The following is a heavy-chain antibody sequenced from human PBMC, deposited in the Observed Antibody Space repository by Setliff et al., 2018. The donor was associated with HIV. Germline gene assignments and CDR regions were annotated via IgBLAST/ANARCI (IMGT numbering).Heavy chain of an antibody. J-gene: IGHJ4*02. Sequence: PSETLSLTCKVSGAPISSYYWNWIRQPPGKGLEWIGYIYNSGYTNYKPSLKSRVTISLDTSKNQFSLNLRSVTAADTAVYYCAPRHHKYGFLWGQGTLVTVSS. V-gene: IGHV4-59*01. CDR2: IYNSGYT. D-gene: IGHD3-10*01. CDR3: APRHHKYGFL. CDR1: GAPISSYY.